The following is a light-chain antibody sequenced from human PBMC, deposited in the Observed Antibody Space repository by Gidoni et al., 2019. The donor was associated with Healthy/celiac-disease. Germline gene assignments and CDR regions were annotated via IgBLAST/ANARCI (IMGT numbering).Light chain of an antibody. V-gene: IGLV2-23*02. Sequence: QSALTQPAPVSGSPGQSITISCTGTSSDVWSYNLVSWYQQHPGKAPKLMIYEVSKRPSGVSNRFSGSKSGNTASLTISGLQAEDEADYYCCSYAGSSTFDWVFGGGTKLTVL. CDR2: EVS. J-gene: IGLJ3*02. CDR3: CSYAGSSTFDWV. CDR1: SSDVWSYNL.